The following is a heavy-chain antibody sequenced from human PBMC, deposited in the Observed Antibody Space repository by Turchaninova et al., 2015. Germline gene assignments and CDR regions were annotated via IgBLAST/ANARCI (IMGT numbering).Heavy chain of an antibody. CDR1: GFTFSSYA. CDR3: ARHLSGYGSFDD. J-gene: IGHJ4*02. CDR2: ISNRDNTI. Sequence: EVQLVESGGGLVQPGGSLRLSCAASGFTFSSYAMNWVRQAPGKGLDWVSYISNRDNTIYYADSVKGRFTISRDNAKSSLYLQMHSLRAEDTAVYYCARHLSGYGSFDDWGQGTLVTVSS. D-gene: IGHD5-12*01. V-gene: IGHV3-48*03.